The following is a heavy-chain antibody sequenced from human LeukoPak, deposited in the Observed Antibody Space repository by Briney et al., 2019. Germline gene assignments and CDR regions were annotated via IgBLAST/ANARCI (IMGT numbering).Heavy chain of an antibody. V-gene: IGHV4-30-2*01. CDR2: IYHSGST. CDR3: AAYGGNDRDAFDI. D-gene: IGHD4-23*01. Sequence: PSETLSLTCAVSGGSISSGGYSWSWIRQPPGKGLEWIGYIYHSGSTYYNPSLKSRVTISVDRSKNQFSLKLSSVTAADTAVYYCAAYGGNDRDAFDIWGQGTMVTVSS. CDR1: GGSISSGGYS. J-gene: IGHJ3*02.